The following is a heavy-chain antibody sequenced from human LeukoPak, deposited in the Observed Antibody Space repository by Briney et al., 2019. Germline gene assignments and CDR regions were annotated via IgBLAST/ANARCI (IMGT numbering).Heavy chain of an antibody. CDR1: GGSISSALYH. Sequence: SETLSLTCTVSGGSISSALYHWGWIRQPPGKNLEWLGSVYYTGSTHNNPSLKSRVTISVDTSKNQFSLNLSSVTAADTAVYYCARGGNYWPQWWFDPWGRGTLVSVSS. V-gene: IGHV4-39*07. CDR3: ARGGNYWPQWWFDP. CDR2: VYYTGST. J-gene: IGHJ5*02. D-gene: IGHD1-26*01.